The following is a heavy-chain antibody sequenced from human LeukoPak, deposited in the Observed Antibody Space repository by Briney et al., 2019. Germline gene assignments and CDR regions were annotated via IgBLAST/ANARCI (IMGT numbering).Heavy chain of an antibody. J-gene: IGHJ3*02. V-gene: IGHV3-30*18. CDR3: AKDPNGDYIGTFDI. CDR2: ISYDGSNK. CDR1: GFTFSSYG. Sequence: PGGSLRLSCAASGFTFSSYGMHWVRQAPGKGLEWVAVISYDGSNKYYADSVKGRFTFSRDNSKNTLYLQMNSLRAEDTAVYYCAKDPNGDYIGTFDIWGQGTMVTVSS. D-gene: IGHD4-17*01.